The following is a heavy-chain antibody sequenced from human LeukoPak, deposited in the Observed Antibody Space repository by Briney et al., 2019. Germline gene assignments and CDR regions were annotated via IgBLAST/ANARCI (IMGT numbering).Heavy chain of an antibody. CDR1: GFTFSSCW. CDR3: ARDSLVIITSGAFDI. D-gene: IGHD3-9*01. Sequence: PGGSLRLSCAASGFTFSSCWMSWVRQAPGKGLEWVANIKQDGSEKYYVDSVKGRFTISRDNAKNSLYLQMNSLRAEDTAVYYCARDSLVIITSGAFDIWGQGTMVTVSS. CDR2: IKQDGSEK. J-gene: IGHJ3*02. V-gene: IGHV3-7*01.